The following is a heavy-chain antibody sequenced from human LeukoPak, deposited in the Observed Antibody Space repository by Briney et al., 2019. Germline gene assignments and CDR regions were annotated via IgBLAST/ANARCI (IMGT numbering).Heavy chain of an antibody. Sequence: PGGSLRLSCAASGFTFSGSAMHWVRQASGKGLEWVGRIRSKANSYATAYAASVKGRFTISRDDSKNTAYLQMNSLKTEDTAVYYCTRPGIRRGYSYVGDDAFDIWGQGTMVTVSS. CDR3: TRPGIRRGYSYVGDDAFDI. CDR1: GFTFSGSA. J-gene: IGHJ3*02. D-gene: IGHD5-18*01. V-gene: IGHV3-73*01. CDR2: IRSKANSYAT.